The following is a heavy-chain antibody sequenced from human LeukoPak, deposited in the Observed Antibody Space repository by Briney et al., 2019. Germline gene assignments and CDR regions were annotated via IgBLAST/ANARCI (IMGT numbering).Heavy chain of an antibody. CDR3: AAGGTPYYYYGMDV. D-gene: IGHD2-8*02. V-gene: IGHV3-23*01. CDR1: GFTFDDYG. Sequence: PGGSLRLSCAASGFTFDDYGMSWVRPAPGKGLEWVSGINDSGGSTYYTDSVKGRFTISRDNSKNTLYLQMNSLRAEDTAVYYCAAGGTPYYYYGMDVWGQGTTVTVSS. CDR2: INDSGGST. J-gene: IGHJ6*02.